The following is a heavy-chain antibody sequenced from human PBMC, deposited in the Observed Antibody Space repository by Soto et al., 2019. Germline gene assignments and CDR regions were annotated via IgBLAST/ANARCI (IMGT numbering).Heavy chain of an antibody. J-gene: IGHJ4*02. CDR2: IYYSGST. D-gene: IGHD7-27*01. CDR1: GGSISSYY. Sequence: SETLSLTCTVSGGSISSYYWSWIRQPPGKGLEWIGYIYYSGSTNYNPSLKSRVTISVDTSKNQFSLKLTSVTAADTAVYYCARRWGTSFDFWGQGTLVTASS. CDR3: ARRWGTSFDF. V-gene: IGHV4-59*01.